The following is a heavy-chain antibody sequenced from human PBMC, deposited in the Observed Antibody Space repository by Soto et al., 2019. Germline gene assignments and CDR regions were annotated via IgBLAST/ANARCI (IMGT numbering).Heavy chain of an antibody. CDR2: ISGSSNTI. CDR1: GFTFRTYS. CDR3: ARLSGAYSSGHDF. D-gene: IGHD6-19*01. Sequence: EVQLVESGGDLVQPGGSLRLSCAASGFTFRTYSMNWVRQAPGKGLEWVSYISGSSNTIYYADSVKGRFTISGDNAKNSLYLQMNSLRAEDTAVYYCARLSGAYSSGHDFWGQGTLVTVSS. J-gene: IGHJ4*02. V-gene: IGHV3-48*01.